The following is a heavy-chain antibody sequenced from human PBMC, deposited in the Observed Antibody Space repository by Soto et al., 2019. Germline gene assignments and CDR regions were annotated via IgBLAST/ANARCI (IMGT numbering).Heavy chain of an antibody. CDR1: GGIFPNNA. J-gene: IGHJ6*02. CDR3: ATGGHNDGYNFYHGMDV. V-gene: IGHV1-69*01. Sequence: QVQVVQSGAEVKKPGSSVKVSCKVSGGIFPNNAISWVRQAPGQGLEWLGGVIPLFDTAYYAQIFRGRLRMSADGATNTAYMELSGLTSADTAVYFCATGGHNDGYNFYHGMDVWGQGTTVTVS. CDR2: VIPLFDTA. D-gene: IGHD5-18*01.